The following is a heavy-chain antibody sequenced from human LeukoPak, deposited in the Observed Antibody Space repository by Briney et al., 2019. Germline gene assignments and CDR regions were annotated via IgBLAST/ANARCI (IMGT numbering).Heavy chain of an antibody. V-gene: IGHV4-30-4*08. D-gene: IGHD6-13*01. CDR2: IYYSGST. CDR3: ASGSTAAATGWFDP. J-gene: IGHJ5*02. CDR1: GGSISSGDYY. Sequence: SETLSLTCTVSGGSISSGDYYWSWIRQPPGKGLEWIGYIYYSGSTYYNPSLKSRVTISVDTSKNQFSLKLSSVTAADTAVYYCASGSTAAATGWFDPWGQGTLVTVSS.